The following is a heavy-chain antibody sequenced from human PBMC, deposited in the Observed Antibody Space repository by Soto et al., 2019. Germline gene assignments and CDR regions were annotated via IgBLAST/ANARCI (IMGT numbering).Heavy chain of an antibody. J-gene: IGHJ6*02. CDR2: IFSGGST. V-gene: IGHV3-53*01. CDR1: GFSVSSNY. D-gene: IGHD1-26*01. Sequence: PVGSLRLSCEVSGFSVSSNYMSWVRQAPGKGLEWVSVIFSGGSTYYADSVQGRFTISRDSSKNTLYLRMHSLTAADTAVYYCTRDQSIVGATGGAYFYSGMDVWGQGTTVTVYS. CDR3: TRDQSIVGATGGAYFYSGMDV.